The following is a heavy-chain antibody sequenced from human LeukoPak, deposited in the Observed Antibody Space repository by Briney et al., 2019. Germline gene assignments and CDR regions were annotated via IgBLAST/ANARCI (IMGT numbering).Heavy chain of an antibody. CDR3: AKGAATAPFDY. D-gene: IGHD2-15*01. J-gene: IGHJ4*02. Sequence: GGSLRLSCAASGFTFSSYGMHWVRQAPGKGLEWVAVISYDGSNKYYADSVKGRFTISGDNSKNTLYLQMNSLRAEDTAVYYCAKGAATAPFDYWGQGTLVTVSS. V-gene: IGHV3-30*18. CDR2: ISYDGSNK. CDR1: GFTFSSYG.